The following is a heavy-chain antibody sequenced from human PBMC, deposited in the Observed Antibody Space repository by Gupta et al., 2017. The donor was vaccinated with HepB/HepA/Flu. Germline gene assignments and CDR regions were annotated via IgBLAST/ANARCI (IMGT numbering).Heavy chain of an antibody. J-gene: IGHJ6*02. Sequence: EVQLVESGGGLVQPGRSLRLSCTASGFSLGDYAMYWVRRAPGKGLEWVGFIRSQAYGGTTEYAASVKGRFTISRDDSKSIAYLQMNSLKTEDTAVYYCARSLFRNFYCGMDVWGQGTTVTVSS. CDR2: IRSQAYGGTT. V-gene: IGHV3-49*04. CDR3: ARSLFRNFYCGMDV. CDR1: GFSLGDYA.